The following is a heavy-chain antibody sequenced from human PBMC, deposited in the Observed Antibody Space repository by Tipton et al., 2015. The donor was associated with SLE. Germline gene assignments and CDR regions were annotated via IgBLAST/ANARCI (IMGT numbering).Heavy chain of an antibody. CDR2: MYHSGST. CDR1: GGSIRNYY. CDR3: ARGSCSGGVCYIDY. D-gene: IGHD2-8*02. Sequence: TLSLTCTVSGGSIRNYYWSWMRQPPGKGLEWIGQMYHSGSTNYNPSLKSRVTISLDTSKNQFSLKLSSVTAADTAVYYCARGSCSGGVCYIDYWGQGTLVTVSS. J-gene: IGHJ4*02. V-gene: IGHV4-59*01.